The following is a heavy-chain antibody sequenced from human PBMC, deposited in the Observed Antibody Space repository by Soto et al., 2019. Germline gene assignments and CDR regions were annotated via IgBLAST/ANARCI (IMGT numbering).Heavy chain of an antibody. CDR3: TKDQYSSSSFSLGY. Sequence: GGSLKLSCAASGLTFSSSAMSWVRQAPGKGLEWVSAISGSGGSTYYADSVKGRFTISRDNSKNTLYLQMNSLRAEDTAVYYCTKDQYSSSSFSLGYWGQGPFRTGYS. J-gene: IGHJ4*02. CDR1: GLTFSSSA. CDR2: ISGSGGST. D-gene: IGHD6-13*01. V-gene: IGHV3-23*01.